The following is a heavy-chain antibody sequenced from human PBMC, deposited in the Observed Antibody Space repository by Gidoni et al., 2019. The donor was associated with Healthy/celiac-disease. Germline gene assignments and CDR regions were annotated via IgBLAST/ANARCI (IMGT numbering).Heavy chain of an antibody. D-gene: IGHD3-10*01. CDR1: GGSISSSSSY. V-gene: IGHV4-39*01. CDR3: ARGLLLWFGELPHYYGMDV. CDR2: IYYSGST. J-gene: IGHJ6*02. Sequence: QLQLQESGPGLVKPSETLSLTCTVSGGSISSSSSYWGWIRQPPGKGLEWIGSIYYSGSTYYNPSLKSRATISVDTSKNQFSLKLSSVTAADTAVYYCARGLLLWFGELPHYYGMDVWGQGTTVTVSS.